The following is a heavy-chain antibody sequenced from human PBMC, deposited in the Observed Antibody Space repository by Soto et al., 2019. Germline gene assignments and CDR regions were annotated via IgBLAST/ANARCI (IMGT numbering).Heavy chain of an antibody. CDR1: GFTFSSYW. CDR2: IVIAGSTT. J-gene: IGHJ4*02. CDR3: AKEPYCGGDCYSGWDY. Sequence: EVQLVESGGGLVQPGGSLRLSCAASGFTFSSYWMHWVRQTPGKGLVWVSRIVIAGSTTTYADSVKGRFTISRDNAKNTLYLQMNSLRAEDTAVYYCAKEPYCGGDCYSGWDYWGQGTLVTVSS. D-gene: IGHD2-21*02. V-gene: IGHV3-74*01.